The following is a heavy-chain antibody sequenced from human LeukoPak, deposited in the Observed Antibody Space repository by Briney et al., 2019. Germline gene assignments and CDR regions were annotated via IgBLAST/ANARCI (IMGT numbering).Heavy chain of an antibody. CDR1: GYTFTSYG. Sequence: ASVKVSCKASGYTFTSYGISWVRQAPGQGLEWMGWISAYNGNTNYALKLQGRVTMTTDTSTSTAYMELRSLRSDDTAVYYCARESGDYYGSGTSNWFDPWGQGTLVTVSS. J-gene: IGHJ5*02. CDR3: ARESGDYYGSGTSNWFDP. D-gene: IGHD3-10*01. CDR2: ISAYNGNT. V-gene: IGHV1-18*01.